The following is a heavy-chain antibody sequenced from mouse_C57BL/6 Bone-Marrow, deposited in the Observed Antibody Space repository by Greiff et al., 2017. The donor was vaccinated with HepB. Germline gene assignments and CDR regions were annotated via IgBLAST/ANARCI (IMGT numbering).Heavy chain of an antibody. J-gene: IGHJ2*01. CDR2: IYPRSGNT. D-gene: IGHD1-1*01. Sequence: VKLVESGAELARPGASVKLSCKASGYTFTSYGIRWVKQRTGQGLEWIGEIYPRSGNTYYNEKFKGKATLTADKSSSTAYMELRSLTSEDTAVYFCAREDYYGSSYETYWGQGTTLTVSS. V-gene: IGHV1-81*01. CDR3: AREDYYGSSYETY. CDR1: GYTFTSYG.